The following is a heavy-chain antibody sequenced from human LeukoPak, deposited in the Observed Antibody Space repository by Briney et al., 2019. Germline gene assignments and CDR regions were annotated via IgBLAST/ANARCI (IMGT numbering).Heavy chain of an antibody. Sequence: PSETLSLTCTVSSGSISSYYWSWIRQPPGKGLEWIGYIYYSGNTNYNPSLKSRVTMSVDTSKNQFSLKLNSVTAADTAVYYCARNSRDGDNWEYHYFDYWGQGTLVTVSS. CDR2: IYYSGNT. D-gene: IGHD5-24*01. J-gene: IGHJ4*02. V-gene: IGHV4-59*08. CDR1: SGSISSYY. CDR3: ARNSRDGDNWEYHYFDY.